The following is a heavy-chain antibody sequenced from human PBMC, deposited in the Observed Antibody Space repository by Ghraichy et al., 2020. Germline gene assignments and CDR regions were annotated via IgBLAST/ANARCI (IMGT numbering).Heavy chain of an antibody. V-gene: IGHV1-18*01. J-gene: IGHJ6*03. D-gene: IGHD4-23*01. Sequence: ASVKVSCKASGYTFRSYGISWVRQAPGQGLEWMGWISAYNGNKNYAQKLQGRVTMTTDTSTSTAYMELRSLRSDDTAVFYCARLRVTTVVPFGAYQYYMDVWGKGTTVTVSS. CDR3: ARLRVTTVVPFGAYQYYMDV. CDR2: ISAYNGNK. CDR1: GYTFRSYG.